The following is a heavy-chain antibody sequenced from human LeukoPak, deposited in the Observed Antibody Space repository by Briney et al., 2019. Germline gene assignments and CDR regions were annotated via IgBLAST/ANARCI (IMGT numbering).Heavy chain of an antibody. Sequence: PGGSLRLSCAASGFTVTNAWMNWVRQAPGKGLEWVAFIRYDGSNKYYADSVKGRFTISRDNSKNTLYLQMNSLRAEDTAVYYCAKGSQPLRYFDWPYDYWGQGTLVTVSS. V-gene: IGHV3-30*02. CDR1: GFTVTNAW. J-gene: IGHJ4*02. CDR3: AKGSQPLRYFDWPYDY. CDR2: IRYDGSNK. D-gene: IGHD3-9*01.